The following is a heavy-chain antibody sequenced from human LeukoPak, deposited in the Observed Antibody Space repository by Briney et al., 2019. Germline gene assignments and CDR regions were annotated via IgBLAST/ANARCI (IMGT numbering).Heavy chain of an antibody. V-gene: IGHV1-18*01. CDR3: VRSTTRYYYDSSGYFDY. Sequence: ASVKVSCKASGYTFTSYGISWVRQAPGQGLEWMGWISAYNGSTNYAQKLQGRVTMTTDTSTSTAYMELRSLRSDDTAVYYCVRSTTRYYYDSSGYFDYWGQGTLVTVSS. CDR2: ISAYNGST. J-gene: IGHJ4*02. D-gene: IGHD3-22*01. CDR1: GYTFTSYG.